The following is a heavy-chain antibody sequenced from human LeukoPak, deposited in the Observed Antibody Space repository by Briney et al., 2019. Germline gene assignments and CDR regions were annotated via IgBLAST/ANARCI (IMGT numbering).Heavy chain of an antibody. V-gene: IGHV3-30*03. CDR2: ISYDGSNK. J-gene: IGHJ4*02. CDR1: GFTFSSYG. Sequence: GRSLRLSCAASGFTFSSYGMHWVRQAPGKGLEWVAVISYDGSNKYYADSVKGRFTISRDNSKNTLYLQMNSLRAEDTAVYYCARSIAAAGHFDYWGQGTLVTVSS. CDR3: ARSIAAAGHFDY. D-gene: IGHD6-13*01.